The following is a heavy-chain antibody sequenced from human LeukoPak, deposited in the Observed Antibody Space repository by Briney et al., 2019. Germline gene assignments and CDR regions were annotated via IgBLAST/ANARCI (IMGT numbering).Heavy chain of an antibody. CDR2: IDPSDSYT. V-gene: IGHV5-10-1*01. CDR1: GSIFTSYW. Sequence: GASLQISCEGSGSIFTSYWISWGRQLPGKGLEWMGRIDPSDSYTNYSPSFQGHVTISADKSISTAYLQWSSLKASDTAMYYCAGHLKYYDILTGSSPYYYYYGMDVWGKGTTVTVSS. D-gene: IGHD3-9*01. J-gene: IGHJ6*04. CDR3: AGHLKYYDILTGSSPYYYYYGMDV.